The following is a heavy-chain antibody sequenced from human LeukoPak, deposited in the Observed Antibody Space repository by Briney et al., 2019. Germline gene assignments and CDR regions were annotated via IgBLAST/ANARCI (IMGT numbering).Heavy chain of an antibody. D-gene: IGHD2-21*01. CDR2: ISAYNGNT. CDR3: XXXXGXXCYAHYFDY. Sequence: ASVKVSCMASGYTFTSYGISWVRQAPGQGLEWMGWISAYNGNTNYAQTLQGRVTMTTDTSTSTAYMELRSLRSDDTAAYYCXXXXGXXCYAHYFDYWGQRTLVTVSS. CDR1: GYTFTSYG. J-gene: IGHJ4*02. V-gene: IGHV1-18*01.